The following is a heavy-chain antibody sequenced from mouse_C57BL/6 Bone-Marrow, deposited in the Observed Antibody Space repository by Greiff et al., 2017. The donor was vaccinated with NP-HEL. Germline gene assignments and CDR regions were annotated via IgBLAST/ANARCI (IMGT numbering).Heavy chain of an antibody. CDR2: IDPENGDT. V-gene: IGHV14-4*01. J-gene: IGHJ2*01. CDR3: TTGSVPDY. CDR1: GFNIKDDY. Sequence: EVQLQQSGAELVRPGASVKLSCTASGFNIKDDYMHWVKQRPEQGLEWIGWIDPENGDTEYASKFQGKATITADTSSNTAYLQLSSLTSEDTAVYYCTTGSVPDYWGQGTTLTVSS.